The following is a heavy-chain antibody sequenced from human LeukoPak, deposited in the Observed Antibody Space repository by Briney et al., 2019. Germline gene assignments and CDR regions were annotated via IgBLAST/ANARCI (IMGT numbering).Heavy chain of an antibody. V-gene: IGHV4-34*01. J-gene: IGHJ5*02. CDR1: NGSFGGYY. CDR3: ARAGWNGGGGFDP. D-gene: IGHD3-16*01. Sequence: PETLSLTCAVYNGSFGGYYWSWIRQSPGKGLEWIGEVSHSGETNYNPSLRSRVTISVDTSKNHFSLNLSSVTAADTAVYNCARAGWNGGGGFDPWGQGTLVTVSS. CDR2: VSHSGET.